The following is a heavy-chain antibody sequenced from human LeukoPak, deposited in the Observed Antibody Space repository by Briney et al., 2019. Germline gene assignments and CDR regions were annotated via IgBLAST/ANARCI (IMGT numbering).Heavy chain of an antibody. J-gene: IGHJ4*02. CDR2: IIPIFDTT. CDR1: GGTFSSYI. D-gene: IGHD6-19*01. Sequence: ASVKVSCKASGGTFSSYIITWVRQAPGQGLEWMGGIIPIFDTTRYAQKFQGRVTITADKSTSTAYMELSSLRSEDTAVYYCASRPRYSSDWPYNYFDYWGQGTLVTVSS. CDR3: ASRPRYSSDWPYNYFDY. V-gene: IGHV1-69*06.